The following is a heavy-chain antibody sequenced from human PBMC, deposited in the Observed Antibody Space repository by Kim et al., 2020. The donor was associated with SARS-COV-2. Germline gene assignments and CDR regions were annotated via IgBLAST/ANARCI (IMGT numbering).Heavy chain of an antibody. CDR1: GFTFSSYA. D-gene: IGHD6-13*01. J-gene: IGHJ6*02. CDR3: AKEGEQQLVLVSWVYYYYGMDV. V-gene: IGHV3-23*01. Sequence: GGSLRLSCAASGFTFSSYAMSWVRQAPGKGLEWVSAISGSGGSTYYADSVKGRFTISRDNSKNTLYLQMNSLRAEDTAVYYCAKEGEQQLVLVSWVYYYYGMDVWGQGTTVTVSS. CDR2: ISGSGGST.